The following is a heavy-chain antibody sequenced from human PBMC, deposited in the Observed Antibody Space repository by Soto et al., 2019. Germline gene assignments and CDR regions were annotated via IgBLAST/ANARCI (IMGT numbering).Heavy chain of an antibody. CDR1: GFTFDDYA. CDR3: AKDWGSDTAMVLDY. CDR2: ISWNSGSI. J-gene: IGHJ4*02. V-gene: IGHV3-9*01. Sequence: HPGGSLRLSCAASGFTFDDYAMHWVRQAPGKGLEWVSGISWNSGSIGYADSVKGRFTISRDNAKNSLYLQMNSLRAEDTALYYCAKDWGSDTAMVLDYWGQGTLVTVSS. D-gene: IGHD5-18*01.